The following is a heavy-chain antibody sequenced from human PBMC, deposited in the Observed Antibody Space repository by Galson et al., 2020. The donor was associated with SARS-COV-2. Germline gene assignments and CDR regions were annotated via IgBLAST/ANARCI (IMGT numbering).Heavy chain of an antibody. J-gene: IGHJ4*02. V-gene: IGHV3-30*01. D-gene: IGHD3-10*01. Sequence: GGSLRLSCVASGFTFSNYAMHWVRQAPGKGLEWVTVISYDGTDKYYADSVKGRFTISRDNSKNTLYLQVDTLRPEDTATYYCARDLNYFASGSIDYWGQGTLVTVSS. CDR1: GFTFSNYA. CDR3: ARDLNYFASGSIDY. CDR2: ISYDGTDK.